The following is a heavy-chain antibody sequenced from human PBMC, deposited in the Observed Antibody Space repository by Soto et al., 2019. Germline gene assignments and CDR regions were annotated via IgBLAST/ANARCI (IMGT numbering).Heavy chain of an antibody. J-gene: IGHJ1*01. Sequence: ASVKVSCKVSGYTLTELSMHWVRQAPGKGLEWMGGFDPEDGETIYAQKFQGRVTMTEDTSTDTAYMELSSLRSEDTAVYYCATGPARYIVVVPAAIAEYFQHWGQGTLVTVSS. CDR3: ATGPARYIVVVPAAIAEYFQH. CDR2: FDPEDGET. V-gene: IGHV1-24*01. CDR1: GYTLTELS. D-gene: IGHD2-2*01.